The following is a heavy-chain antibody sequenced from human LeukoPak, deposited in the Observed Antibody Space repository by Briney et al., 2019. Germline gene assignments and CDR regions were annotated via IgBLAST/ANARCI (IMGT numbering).Heavy chain of an antibody. CDR1: GFTFSSYE. CDR3: ARGDQGSFDY. CDR2: ISYDGSNK. J-gene: IGHJ4*02. Sequence: PGGSLRLSCAASGFTFSSYEMNWVRQAPGKGLEWVAVISYDGSNKYYADSVKGRFTISRDNSKNTLYLQMNSLRAEDTAVYYCARGDQGSFDYWGQGTLVTVSS. V-gene: IGHV3-30*04. D-gene: IGHD2-2*01.